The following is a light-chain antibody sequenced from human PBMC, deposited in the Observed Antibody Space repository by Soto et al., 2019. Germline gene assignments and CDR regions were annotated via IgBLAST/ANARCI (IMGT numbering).Light chain of an antibody. Sequence: EIVMTQSPATLSVSQGETATLSCRASESINSNLAWYQQKPGQAPRLLIYRTSIRATGVPARFSGSGSGTEFTLTISSLQSEDLAVFYCQQYRDWPLTFGGGTNVELK. CDR3: QQYRDWPLT. V-gene: IGKV3-15*01. CDR2: RTS. J-gene: IGKJ4*01. CDR1: ESINSN.